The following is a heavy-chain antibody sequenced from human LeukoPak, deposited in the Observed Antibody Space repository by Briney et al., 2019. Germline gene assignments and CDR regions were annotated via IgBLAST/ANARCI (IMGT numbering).Heavy chain of an antibody. CDR2: ISGDST. CDR1: GFTFDDYA. D-gene: IGHD2-15*01. Sequence: GGSLRLSCAASGFTFDDYAMHWVRQAPGKGLEWVSLISGDSTYYADSVKGRFTISRDNSKNSLYLQMNSLRTEDTALYYCAKSRAADFDYWGQGTLVTVSS. CDR3: AKSRAADFDY. J-gene: IGHJ4*02. V-gene: IGHV3-43*02.